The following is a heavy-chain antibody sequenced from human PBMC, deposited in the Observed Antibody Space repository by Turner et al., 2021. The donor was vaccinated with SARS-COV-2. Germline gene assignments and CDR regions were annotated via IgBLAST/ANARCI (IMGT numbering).Heavy chain of an antibody. V-gene: IGHV3-21*01. J-gene: IGHJ6*02. D-gene: IGHD6-19*01. CDR1: GFTFSGSS. CDR2: FTGSGGYI. Sequence: GESGGGLVKPGGSLGLSCAASGFTFSGSSMNWVRQAPGKGLEWVSSFTGSGGYIYYADSVKGRFTISRDNAKTSLYLQMNSRRAEDTAVDYCARVSPTDSSGWYRYYYYYGMDVWGQGTTVTVSS. CDR3: ARVSPTDSSGWYRYYYYYGMDV.